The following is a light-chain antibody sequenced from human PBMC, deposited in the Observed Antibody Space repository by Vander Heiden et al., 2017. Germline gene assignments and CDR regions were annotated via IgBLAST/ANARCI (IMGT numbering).Light chain of an antibody. CDR1: SGYRYYK. CDR2: GGTGGIVG. J-gene: IGLJ2*01. V-gene: IGLV9-49*03. CDR3: GADHGSGSNFVVI. Sequence: QPVLTQSPSASASLGASVTLTCTLSSGYRYYKVDWYQQRPGKGPRFVMRGGTGGIVGSKGDGIPDRFSVLGSGLNRYLTIKNVQEEDESDYHCGADHGSGSNFVVIFGGGTKLTVL.